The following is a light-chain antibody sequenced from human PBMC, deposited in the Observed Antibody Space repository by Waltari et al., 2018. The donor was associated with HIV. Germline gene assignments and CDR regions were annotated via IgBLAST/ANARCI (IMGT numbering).Light chain of an antibody. CDR3: QTWDTGIRV. CDR2: LKSDGSH. CDR1: SAHSSSA. Sequence: VLTQSPSASASLGASVKLTCTLTSAHSSSALAWHQQQPDKGPRYLMKLKSDGSHNKGDGIPDRFSGSSSGAERYLTISSLQSEDEADYYCQTWDTGIRVFGFGTKVTVL. J-gene: IGLJ1*01. V-gene: IGLV4-69*02.